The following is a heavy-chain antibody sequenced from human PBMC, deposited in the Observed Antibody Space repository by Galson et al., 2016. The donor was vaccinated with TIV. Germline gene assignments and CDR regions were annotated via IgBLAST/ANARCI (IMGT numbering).Heavy chain of an antibody. Sequence: SLRLSCAGSGFTSSSYSMTWVRQAPGKGLEWVSYISESSDIIYYGDSVKGRFTISRDNAKNSVYLQMNNLRTEDTGVYYCARDKERSGWYFWFDPWGQGTLVTVSA. CDR2: ISESSDII. J-gene: IGHJ5*02. D-gene: IGHD6-19*01. CDR3: ARDKERSGWYFWFDP. CDR1: GFTSSSYS. V-gene: IGHV3-48*01.